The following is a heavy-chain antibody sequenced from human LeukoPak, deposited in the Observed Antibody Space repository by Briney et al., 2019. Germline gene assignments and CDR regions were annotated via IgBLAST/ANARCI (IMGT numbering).Heavy chain of an antibody. CDR2: ITSSGSAI. CDR3: ARGGYRFGYVFDY. Sequence: GGSLRLSCETSGFTFSSYEMNWVRQGPGKGLEWASFITSSGSAIYYADSVRGRFTVSRDDAKNSLTLQMNSLRPEDTAVYYCARGGYRFGYVFDYWGQGTLVTVSS. CDR1: GFTFSSYE. D-gene: IGHD5-18*01. J-gene: IGHJ4*02. V-gene: IGHV3-48*03.